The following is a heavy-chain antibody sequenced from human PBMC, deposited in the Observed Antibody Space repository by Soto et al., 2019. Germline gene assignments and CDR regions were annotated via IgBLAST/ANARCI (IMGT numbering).Heavy chain of an antibody. J-gene: IGHJ3*02. CDR3: ARDATTRGIDAFDI. CDR1: GGSISGYY. D-gene: IGHD4-17*01. V-gene: IGHV4-59*01. CDR2: IFYGGST. Sequence: KPSETLSLTCTVSGGSISGYYWSWIRQPPGKGLEWIAYIFYGGSTNYNPSLKSRVTLSGDTSKNQFSLKLSSVTAADTAVYYCARDATTRGIDAFDIWGQGTMVTVSS.